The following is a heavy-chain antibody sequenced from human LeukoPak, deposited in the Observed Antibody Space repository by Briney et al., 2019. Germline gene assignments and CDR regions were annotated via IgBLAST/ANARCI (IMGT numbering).Heavy chain of an antibody. CDR3: AKDHCEVSGCYPPSTFDY. CDR2: ISGSGGST. CDR1: GFTFSSYA. J-gene: IGHJ4*02. Sequence: GGSLRLSCAASGFTFSSYAMSWVRQAPGKGLEWVSAISGSGGSTYYADSVKGRFTISRDNSKNTLYLQINSLRAEDTAVYYCAKDHCEVSGCYPPSTFDYWGQGTLVTVSS. D-gene: IGHD2-15*01. V-gene: IGHV3-23*01.